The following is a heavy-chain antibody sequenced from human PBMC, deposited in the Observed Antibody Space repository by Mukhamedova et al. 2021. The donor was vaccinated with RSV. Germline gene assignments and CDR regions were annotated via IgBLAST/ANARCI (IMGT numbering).Heavy chain of an antibody. CDR3: ARGSAFYDSSGYYYGYFDY. CDR2: HGGST. V-gene: IGHV4-34*01. D-gene: IGHD3-22*01. J-gene: IGHJ4*02. Sequence: HGGSTNYNPSLKSRVTISVDTSKNQFSLKLSSVTAADTAVYYCARGSAFYDSSGYYYGYFDYWGQGTLVTVSP.